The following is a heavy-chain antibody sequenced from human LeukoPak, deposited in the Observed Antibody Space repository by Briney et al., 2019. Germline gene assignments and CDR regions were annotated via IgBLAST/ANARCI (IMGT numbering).Heavy chain of an antibody. D-gene: IGHD3-22*01. Sequence: SETLSLTCTVSGGSISRNYWNWIRQPPGKGLEWIGYIYYTGSTKYNPSLESRVTVSVDTSKNQFSLKLSSVSAADTAVYYCARGFYDSAGYSTPFDSWGQGIPVAVSS. CDR1: GGSISRNY. CDR2: IYYTGST. J-gene: IGHJ4*02. CDR3: ARGFYDSAGYSTPFDS. V-gene: IGHV4-59*01.